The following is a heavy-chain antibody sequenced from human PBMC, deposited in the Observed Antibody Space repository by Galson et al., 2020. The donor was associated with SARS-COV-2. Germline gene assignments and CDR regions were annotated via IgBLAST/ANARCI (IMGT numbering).Heavy chain of an antibody. D-gene: IGHD4-17*01. CDR3: VRARNRHTMTTFLFDS. CDR1: GGSFSAYY. J-gene: IGHJ4*02. Sequence: SQASETLYLTCAVYGGSFSAYYWSWIRQPPGRGLEWIGEINQSGDTDYNPTLKSRVTMSVDTSKNLFSLNLRSVTTADTAVYYCVRARNRHTMTTFLFDSWGQGTLITVSS. CDR2: INQSGDT. V-gene: IGHV4-34*01.